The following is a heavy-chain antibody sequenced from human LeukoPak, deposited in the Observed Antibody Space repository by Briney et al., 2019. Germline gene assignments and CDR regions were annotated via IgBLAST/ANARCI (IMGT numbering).Heavy chain of an antibody. CDR2: INHSGST. J-gene: IGHJ5*02. D-gene: IGHD6-13*01. CDR1: GGSFSGYY. Sequence: SETLSLTCAVYGGSFSGYYWSWIRQPPGKGLEWIGEINHSGSTNYNPSLKSRVTISVDTSKNQFSLKLSSVTAADTAVYYCARVRLLGYSSSRGRFDPWGQGTLVTASS. CDR3: ARVRLLGYSSSRGRFDP. V-gene: IGHV4-34*01.